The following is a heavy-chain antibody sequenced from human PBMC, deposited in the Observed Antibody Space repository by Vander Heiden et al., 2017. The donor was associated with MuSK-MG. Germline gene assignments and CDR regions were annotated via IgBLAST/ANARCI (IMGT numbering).Heavy chain of an antibody. CDR1: GFTFRSYA. J-gene: IGHJ4*02. V-gene: IGHV3-23*04. CDR2: ISGSGGST. Sequence: EVQLVESGGGLVQPGGSLSLSCAASGFTFRSYAMSWVRQAPGKGLEWVSAISGSGGSTYYADSVKGRFTISRDNSKNTLYLQMNSLRAEDTAVYYCAKDMAADSGYDPFDYWGQGTLVTVSS. D-gene: IGHD5-12*01. CDR3: AKDMAADSGYDPFDY.